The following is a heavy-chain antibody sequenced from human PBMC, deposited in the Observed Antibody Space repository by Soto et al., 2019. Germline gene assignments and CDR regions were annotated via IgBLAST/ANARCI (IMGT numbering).Heavy chain of an antibody. Sequence: EVQLLESGGGLVQPGGSLRLSCAASGFTFSSYAMSWVRQAPGKGLEWVSAISGSGGSTYYAASVKGRFTISRDNSKNTLHLQMNSLRAEDTAVYYCAKPSSYYYDSSGYYPDAFDIWGQGTMVTVSS. CDR2: ISGSGGST. J-gene: IGHJ3*02. CDR3: AKPSSYYYDSSGYYPDAFDI. CDR1: GFTFSSYA. D-gene: IGHD3-22*01. V-gene: IGHV3-23*01.